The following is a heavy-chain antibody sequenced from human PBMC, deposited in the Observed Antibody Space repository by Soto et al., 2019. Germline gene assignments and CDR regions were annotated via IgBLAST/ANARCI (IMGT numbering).Heavy chain of an antibody. CDR1: GYTFTNYG. J-gene: IGHJ6*03. D-gene: IGHD6-6*01. Sequence: QVQLLQSGAEVKKPGASVKVSCKASGYTFTNYGITWVRQAPGQGLEWMGWISAYNGNTHYTQRLQGRVTMTTDTPTSTAYMELRGLRSDDTAVYSCASVRQLVGYFYYYMDVWGKGTTVTVSS. CDR3: ASVRQLVGYFYYYMDV. V-gene: IGHV1-18*01. CDR2: ISAYNGNT.